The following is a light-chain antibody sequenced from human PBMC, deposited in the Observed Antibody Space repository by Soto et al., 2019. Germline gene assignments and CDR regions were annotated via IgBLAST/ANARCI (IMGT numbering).Light chain of an antibody. CDR3: CSYAGSRTVI. V-gene: IGLV2-23*01. CDR1: SSDIGIYNL. J-gene: IGLJ2*01. CDR2: EGS. Sequence: QSALTQPASVSGSPGRSITISCTGTSSDIGIYNLVSWYQHHPGKAPKLMIYEGSKRPSGISNRFSGSRSGNTASLTISGLQAEDEADYYCCSYAGSRTVIFGGGTKLTVL.